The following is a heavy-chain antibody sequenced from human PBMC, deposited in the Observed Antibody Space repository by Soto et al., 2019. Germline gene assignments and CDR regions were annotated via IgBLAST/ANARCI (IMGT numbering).Heavy chain of an antibody. V-gene: IGHV3-23*01. CDR1: GFTFSSYA. Sequence: EVQLLESGGGWVQPGGSLRLSCAASGFTFSSYAMSWVRQAPGKGLEWVSAISGSGGSAYYADSVKGRFTISRDNSKNTLYLQMNSLRAEDTAVYYCAKDWGSITGTTQDYWGQGTLVTVSS. CDR3: AKDWGSITGTTQDY. D-gene: IGHD1-20*01. J-gene: IGHJ4*02. CDR2: ISGSGGSA.